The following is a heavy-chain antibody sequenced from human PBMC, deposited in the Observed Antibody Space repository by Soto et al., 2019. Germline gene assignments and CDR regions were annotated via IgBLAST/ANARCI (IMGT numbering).Heavy chain of an antibody. CDR2: ISDGGST. V-gene: IGHV4-59*01. CDR3: AGYCSSSIRLEEHYSDLAA. D-gene: IGHD2-2*01. CDR1: GASICTYY. J-gene: IGHJ6*02. Sequence: TEYLPLTSDASGASICTYYWNWFRQSPGKGLEWIGYISDGGSTNYNPSLESRVIISLGTSKKPVSMKLSSVSAADTARYFCAGYCSSSIRLEEHYSDLAAWAHGTRVT.